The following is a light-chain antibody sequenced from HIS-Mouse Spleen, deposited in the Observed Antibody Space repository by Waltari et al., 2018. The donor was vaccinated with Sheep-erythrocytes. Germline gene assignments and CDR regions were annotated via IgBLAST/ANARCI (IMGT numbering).Light chain of an antibody. CDR2: DVN. CDR1: SSDVGGYNY. V-gene: IGLV2-11*01. Sequence: QSALTQPRSVSGSPGQSVTISCTGTSSDVGGYNYVSWYQQHPGKAPKLMIYDVNKRPSGVPDRFSGSKSGNTASLTISGIQAEDEADYYCCSYAGSYNHVFATGTKVTVL. J-gene: IGLJ1*01. CDR3: CSYAGSYNHV.